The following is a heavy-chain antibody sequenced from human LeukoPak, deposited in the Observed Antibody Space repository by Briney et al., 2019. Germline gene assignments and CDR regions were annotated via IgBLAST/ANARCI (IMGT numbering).Heavy chain of an antibody. CDR1: GGSFSGYY. Sequence: SETLSLTCAVYGGSFSGYYWSWIRQPPGKGLEWIGEINHSGSTNYNPSLKSRVTISVDTSKNQFSLKLSSVTAADTAVYYCARRARPYYYDSSGYYDYWGQGTLVTVSS. D-gene: IGHD3-22*01. V-gene: IGHV4-34*01. J-gene: IGHJ4*02. CDR2: INHSGST. CDR3: ARRARPYYYDSSGYYDY.